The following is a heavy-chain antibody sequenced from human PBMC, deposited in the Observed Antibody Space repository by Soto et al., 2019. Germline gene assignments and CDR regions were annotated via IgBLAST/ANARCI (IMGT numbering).Heavy chain of an antibody. CDR1: GYTFTGYY. CDR2: INPNSGGT. D-gene: IGHD3-9*01. CDR3: AGGNYDILTGYFNYYYYGMDV. J-gene: IGHJ6*02. Sequence: ASVKVSCKASGYTFTGYYMHWVRQAPGQGLEWMGWINPNSGGTNYAQKFQGWVTMTRDTSISTAYMELSRLRSDDTAVYYCAGGNYDILTGYFNYYYYGMDVWGQGTTVTVSS. V-gene: IGHV1-2*04.